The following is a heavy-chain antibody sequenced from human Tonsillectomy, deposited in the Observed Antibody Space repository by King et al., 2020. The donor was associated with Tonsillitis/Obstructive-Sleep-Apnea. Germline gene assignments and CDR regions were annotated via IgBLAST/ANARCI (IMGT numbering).Heavy chain of an antibody. CDR3: AHRPGAAACTGNWFDP. D-gene: IGHD6-13*01. Sequence: TLKESGPTLVKSTQTLTLTCTFSGFSLSTSGVGVGWIRQPPGKALEWLALIYWDYDKCYSPSLKSRLTITTETSKSQVVLTMTNLDPVDTATYYCAHRPGAAACTGNWFDPWGQGTLVTVSS. CDR2: IYWDYDK. J-gene: IGHJ5*02. CDR1: GFSLSTSGVG. V-gene: IGHV2-5*02.